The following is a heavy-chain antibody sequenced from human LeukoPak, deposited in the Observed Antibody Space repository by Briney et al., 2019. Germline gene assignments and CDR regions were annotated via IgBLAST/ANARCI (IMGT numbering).Heavy chain of an antibody. D-gene: IGHD2-2*01. Sequence: SETLSLTCTVSGGSISSYYWSWIRQPPGKGLEWIGYIYYSGSTNYNPSLKSRVTISVDTSKNQFSLKLSSVTAADTAVYYCARGKIVVVPAAYYYYMDVWGKGTTVTVSS. V-gene: IGHV4-59*01. J-gene: IGHJ6*03. CDR2: IYYSGST. CDR3: ARGKIVVVPAAYYYYMDV. CDR1: GGSISSYY.